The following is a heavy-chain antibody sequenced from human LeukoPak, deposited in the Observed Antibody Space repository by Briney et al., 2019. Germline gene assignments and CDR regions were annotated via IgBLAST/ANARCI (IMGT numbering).Heavy chain of an antibody. CDR1: GFTVSSNY. Sequence: PGRSLRLSCAASGFTVSSNYMSWVRQAPGKGLEWVSVIYSGGSTYYADSVKGRFTISRDNSKNTLYLQMNSLRAEDTAVYYYARDFPPQYWGQGTLVTVSS. V-gene: IGHV3-53*01. CDR2: IYSGGST. CDR3: ARDFPPQY. J-gene: IGHJ4*02.